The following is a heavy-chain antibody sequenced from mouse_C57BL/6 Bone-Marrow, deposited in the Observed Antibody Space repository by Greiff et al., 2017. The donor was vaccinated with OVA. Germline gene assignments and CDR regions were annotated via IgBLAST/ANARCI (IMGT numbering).Heavy chain of an antibody. D-gene: IGHD1-1*01. CDR2: ISNSGST. V-gene: IGHV3-8*01. CDR1: GYSITSDY. CDR3: AKYSYPGYFDV. Sequence: VQLQQSGPGLAKPSQTLSLTCSVTGYSITSDYWNWIRKFPGNKLEYMGYISNSGSTYYNPSLKSRISITRDTSKNQYYLQLKSVTTEDTATDYCAKYSYPGYFDVWGTGTTVTVSS. J-gene: IGHJ1*03.